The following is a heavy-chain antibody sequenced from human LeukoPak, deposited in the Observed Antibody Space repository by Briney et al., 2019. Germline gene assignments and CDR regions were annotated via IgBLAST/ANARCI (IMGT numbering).Heavy chain of an antibody. D-gene: IGHD4-17*01. CDR2: IIPILGTA. CDR1: GGTFSSYA. V-gene: IGHV1-69*11. J-gene: IGHJ4*02. CDR3: ASRYDYGDYAAFY. Sequence: SVKVSCKASGGTFSSYAISWVRQAPGQGLEWMGRIIPILGTANYAQKFQGRVTITTDESTSTAYMELSSLRSEDTAVYYCASRYDYGDYAAFYWGQGTLVTVSS.